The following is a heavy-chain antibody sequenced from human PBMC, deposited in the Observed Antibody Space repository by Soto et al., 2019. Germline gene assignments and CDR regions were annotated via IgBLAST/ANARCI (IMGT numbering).Heavy chain of an antibody. CDR2: IKQDGSEK. V-gene: IGHV3-7*03. D-gene: IGHD2-2*01. CDR1: GFTFSSYW. CDR3: ARVRGVPAAENWFDP. Sequence: GGSLRLSCAASGFTFSSYWMSWVRQAPGKGLEWVANIKQDGSEKYYVDSVKGRFTISRDNAKNSLYLQMNSLRAEDTAVYYCARVRGVPAAENWFDPWGQGTLVTVSS. J-gene: IGHJ5*02.